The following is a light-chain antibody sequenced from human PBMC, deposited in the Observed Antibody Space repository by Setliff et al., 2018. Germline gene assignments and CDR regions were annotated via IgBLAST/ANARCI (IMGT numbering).Light chain of an antibody. Sequence: QSALAQPAAVSGSPGQSITISCAGTSSDVGGYNYVSWYQQHPGKAPKLMIYEVTKRPSGVSDRFSGSKSGNTASLTISELQAEDEADYYCLSYTSETTHALFAGGTKVTVL. CDR2: EVT. CDR1: SSDVGGYNY. J-gene: IGLJ2*01. CDR3: LSYTSETTHAL. V-gene: IGLV2-14*03.